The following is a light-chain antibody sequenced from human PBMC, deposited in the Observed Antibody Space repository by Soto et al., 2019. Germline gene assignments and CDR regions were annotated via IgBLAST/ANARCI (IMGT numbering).Light chain of an antibody. V-gene: IGKV1-39*01. CDR2: AAS. Sequence: DIQMTQSPSSLPASVGDRVTITCRASQSISSYLNWYQQKPGKAPKLLIYAASSLQSGVPSRFSGSGSGTDFTLTISSLQPEDYATDYCQQSYGTPLTFYQGTKAEIK. J-gene: IGKJ1*01. CDR3: QQSYGTPLT. CDR1: QSISSY.